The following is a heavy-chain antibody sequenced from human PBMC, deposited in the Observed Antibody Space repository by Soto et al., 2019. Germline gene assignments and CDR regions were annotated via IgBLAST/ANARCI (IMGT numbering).Heavy chain of an antibody. CDR2: IYYSGST. D-gene: IGHD2-8*01. V-gene: IGHV4-59*01. CDR1: GGSISSYY. J-gene: IGHJ6*02. CDR3: ARQYCTNGVCYRGGEDYYYGMDV. Sequence: SETLSLTGTASGGSISSYYWSWIRQPPGKGLEWIVYIYYSGSTNYNPSLKSRVTISVDTSKNQFSLKLSSVTAADTAVYYCARQYCTNGVCYRGGEDYYYGMDVWGQGTTVTVSS.